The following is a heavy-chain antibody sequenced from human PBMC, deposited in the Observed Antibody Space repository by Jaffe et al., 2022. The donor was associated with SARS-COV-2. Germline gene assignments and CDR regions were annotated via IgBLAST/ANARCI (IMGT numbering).Heavy chain of an antibody. CDR2: IYYSGST. D-gene: IGHD6-25*01. V-gene: IGHV4-30-4*01. CDR1: GGSISSGDYY. CDR3: ARAPGGNPRRTFAEYFQH. Sequence: QVQLQESGPGLVKPSQTLSLTCTVSGGSISSGDYYWSWIRQPPGKGLEWIGYIYYSGSTYYNPSLKSRVTISVDTSKNQFSLKLSSVTAADTAVYYCARAPGGNPRRTFAEYFQHWGQGTLVTVSS. J-gene: IGHJ1*01.